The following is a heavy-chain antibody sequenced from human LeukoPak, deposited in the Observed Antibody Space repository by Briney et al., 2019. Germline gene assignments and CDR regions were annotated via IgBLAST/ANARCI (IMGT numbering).Heavy chain of an antibody. CDR2: IYYSGST. V-gene: IGHV4-39*01. Sequence: PSETLSLTCTVSGGSISSSSYYWGWIRQPPGKGLEWIRSIYYSGSTYYNPSLKSRVTISVDTSKNQFSLKLSSVTAADTAVYYCASFLAVAGPIDYWGQGTLVTVSS. D-gene: IGHD6-19*01. CDR3: ASFLAVAGPIDY. CDR1: GGSISSSSYY. J-gene: IGHJ4*02.